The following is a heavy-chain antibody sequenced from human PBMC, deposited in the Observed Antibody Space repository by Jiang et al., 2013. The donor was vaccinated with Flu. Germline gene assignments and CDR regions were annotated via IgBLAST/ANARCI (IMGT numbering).Heavy chain of an antibody. D-gene: IGHD3-22*01. J-gene: IGHJ3*02. CDR1: GFSLSTSGVG. V-gene: IGHV2-5*02. Sequence: KPTQTLTLTCTFSGFSLSTSGVGVGWIRQPPGKALEWLALIYWDDDKRYSPSLKSRLTITKDTSKNQVVLTMTNMDPVDTATYYCGHGVSDSSGYYSEAFDIWGQGTLVTVSS. CDR2: IYWDDDK. CDR3: GHGVSDSSGYYSEAFDI.